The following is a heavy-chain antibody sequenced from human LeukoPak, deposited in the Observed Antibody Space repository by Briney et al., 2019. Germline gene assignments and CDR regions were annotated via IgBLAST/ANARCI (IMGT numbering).Heavy chain of an antibody. CDR3: ASGLSGYPSEYFQH. J-gene: IGHJ1*01. CDR2: IPYDGSNE. D-gene: IGHD3-3*01. CDR1: GFAFSNYG. Sequence: GGSLRLSCAASGFAFSNYGLHWVRQAPGKGLEWVAVIPYDGSNEHYADSVKGRFTISRDNSKNTLHLQMNSLRADDTAVYYCASGLSGYPSEYFQHWGQGTLVTVSS. V-gene: IGHV3-30-3*01.